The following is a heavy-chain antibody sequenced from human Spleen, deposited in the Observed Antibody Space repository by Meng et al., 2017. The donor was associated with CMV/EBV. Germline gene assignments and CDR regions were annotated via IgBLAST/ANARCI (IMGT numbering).Heavy chain of an antibody. CDR3: VRAFLSRGPARPRWFDP. CDR2: ITYSEST. D-gene: IGHD6-6*01. V-gene: IGHV4-34*01. J-gene: IGHJ5*02. Sequence: GSLRLSCAVYGGYFSGGNLNWIRQPPGKGREWIGEITYSESTNYNPSLKSRVTISVDTSKKQFSLKLTSVTAADTAVYFCVRAFLSRGPARPRWFDPWGQGTLVTVSS. CDR1: GGYFSGGN.